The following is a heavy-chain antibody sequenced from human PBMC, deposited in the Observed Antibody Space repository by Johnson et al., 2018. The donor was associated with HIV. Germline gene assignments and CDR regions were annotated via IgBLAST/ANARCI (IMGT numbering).Heavy chain of an antibody. J-gene: IGHJ3*02. CDR3: ALISAAAGSDDAFDI. CDR1: GFTFSSYG. CDR2: ISYDGSNK. D-gene: IGHD6-13*01. Sequence: QVQLVESGGGVVQPGRSLRLSCAASGFTFSSYGMHWVRQAPGKGLEWVAVISYDGSNKYYADSVKGRFTISRDNSKTTLYLQMNSLRAEDTAVYYCALISAAAGSDDAFDIWGQGTMVTVSS. V-gene: IGHV3-30*03.